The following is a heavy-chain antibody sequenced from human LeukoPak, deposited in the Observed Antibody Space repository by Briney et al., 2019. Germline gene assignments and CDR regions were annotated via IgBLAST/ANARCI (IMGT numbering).Heavy chain of an antibody. D-gene: IGHD5-12*01. CDR1: AESFSGYF. V-gene: IGHV4-34*01. CDR3: ARKSGYARDY. Sequence: PSETLSLTCAVYAESFSGYFWNWIRHPPGKGLEWIGEINHSGSTTNYNPSLKSRITMSVDTSKNQFSLKLTSVTAADTAVYYCARKSGYARDYWGQGNLVIVSS. CDR2: INHSGSTT. J-gene: IGHJ4*02.